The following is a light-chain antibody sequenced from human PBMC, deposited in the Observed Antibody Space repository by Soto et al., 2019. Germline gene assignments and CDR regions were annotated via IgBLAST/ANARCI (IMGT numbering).Light chain of an antibody. Sequence: QPVLTKSPSASASLGASVKLTCTLSSGHRSYAIAWHQQQPEKGPRYLMKVNSDGTHIKGDGIPDRFSGSSSGAERYLTIFSLQSEDEADYYCQTWDTGIGVFGGGTKLTVL. CDR3: QTWDTGIGV. CDR2: VNSDGTH. CDR1: SGHRSYA. V-gene: IGLV4-69*02. J-gene: IGLJ3*02.